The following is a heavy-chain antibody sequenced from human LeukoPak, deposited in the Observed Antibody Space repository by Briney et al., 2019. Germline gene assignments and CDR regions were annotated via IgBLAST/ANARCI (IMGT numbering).Heavy chain of an antibody. CDR2: INSDGSRT. V-gene: IGHV3-74*01. Sequence: GGSLRLSCAASEFTLSSYWMHWVRQAPGRGLVWVSRINSDGSRTSYADSVKGRFTISKDNAKNTLYLQMNSLRAEDTAVYYCARGDSSGWLVHSGQGTLVTVSS. CDR3: ARGDSSGWLVH. CDR1: EFTLSSYW. J-gene: IGHJ4*02. D-gene: IGHD6-19*01.